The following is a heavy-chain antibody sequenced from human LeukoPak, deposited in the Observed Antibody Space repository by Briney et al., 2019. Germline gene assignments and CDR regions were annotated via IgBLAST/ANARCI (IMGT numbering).Heavy chain of an antibody. J-gene: IGHJ4*02. Sequence: GGSLRLSCAASGFTFSTYAMHWVRQAPGKGLEWVAVISYDGSNKYCADSVKGRFTISRDNSNNTLYLQMNSLRAEDTAVYYCARGLYSGSQRSYFDYWGQGTLVTVSS. CDR1: GFTFSTYA. D-gene: IGHD1-26*01. CDR2: ISYDGSNK. CDR3: ARGLYSGSQRSYFDY. V-gene: IGHV3-30*04.